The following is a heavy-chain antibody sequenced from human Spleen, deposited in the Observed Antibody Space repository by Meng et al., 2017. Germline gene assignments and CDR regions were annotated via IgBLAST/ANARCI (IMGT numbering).Heavy chain of an antibody. Sequence: QVPVTESGPGLVRSSGPLSLTCAVSGYSIRRGHWWSWVRQSPGKGLQWIGEIEHSEGPNYNPSLKSRVTISVDTSKNQISLELTSVTAADTAVYYCARNGAYCLEYWGQGSLVTVSS. V-gene: IGHV4-4*02. CDR2: IEHSEGP. CDR3: ARNGAYCLEY. CDR1: GYSIRRGHW. J-gene: IGHJ4*02. D-gene: IGHD2-21*01.